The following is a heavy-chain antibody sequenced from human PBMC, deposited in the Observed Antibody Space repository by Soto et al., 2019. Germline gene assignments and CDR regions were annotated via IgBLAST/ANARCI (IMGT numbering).Heavy chain of an antibody. Sequence: SLTCTVYGVSISSYYWSWIRQPPGKGLEWIGYIYYSGSTNYNPSLKSRVTISVDTSKNQFSLKLSSVTAADTAVYYCARVDVDTAMVIDYWGQGTLVTVSS. J-gene: IGHJ4*02. CDR2: IYYSGST. CDR1: GVSISSYY. V-gene: IGHV4-59*01. D-gene: IGHD5-18*01. CDR3: ARVDVDTAMVIDY.